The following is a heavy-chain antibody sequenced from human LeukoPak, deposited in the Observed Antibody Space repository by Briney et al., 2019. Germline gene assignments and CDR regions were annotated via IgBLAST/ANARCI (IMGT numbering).Heavy chain of an antibody. D-gene: IGHD3-10*01. CDR1: GYSFTSYG. V-gene: IGHV1-18*01. CDR2: ISAYNGNT. Sequence: GESLKISCKGSGYSFTSYGISWVRQAPGQGLEWMGWISAYNGNTNYAQKLQGRVTMTTDTSTSTAYMELRSLRSDDTAVYYCARSLCYYGSGSLTPILINYYYYGMDVWSQGTTVTVSS. CDR3: ARSLCYYGSGSLTPILINYYYYGMDV. J-gene: IGHJ6*02.